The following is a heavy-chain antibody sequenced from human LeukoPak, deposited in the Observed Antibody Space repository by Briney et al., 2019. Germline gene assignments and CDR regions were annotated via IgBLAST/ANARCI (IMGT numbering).Heavy chain of an antibody. CDR1: GFTFSSYS. J-gene: IGHJ4*01. Sequence: GGSLRLSCAASGFTFSSYSMNWVRQAPGKGLEWVSYISSSSSTIYYADSVKGRFTISRDNAKNSLYLQMNSLRPEDTAVYRCASSADSCYSGWCSDHWGHGALVTVHS. CDR3: ASSADSCYSGWCSDH. V-gene: IGHV3-48*01. CDR2: ISSSSSTI. D-gene: IGHD2-15*01.